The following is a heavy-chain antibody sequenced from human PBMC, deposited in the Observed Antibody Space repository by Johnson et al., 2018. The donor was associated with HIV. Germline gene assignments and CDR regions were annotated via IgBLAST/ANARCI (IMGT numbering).Heavy chain of an antibody. CDR1: GFTFDDYG. Sequence: QVQLVESGGGVVRPGGSLRLSCAAPGFTFDDYGMSWVRQAPGKGLEGVAVISDDGTNTDYADAVKGRFTIYRENSKNSLYLQMNSLRAEDRAVYYCAVLCSGCADAFDMWGQGTMVTVS. V-gene: IGHV3-30*03. CDR3: AVLCSGCADAFDM. J-gene: IGHJ3*02. CDR2: ISDDGTNT. D-gene: IGHD3-10*01.